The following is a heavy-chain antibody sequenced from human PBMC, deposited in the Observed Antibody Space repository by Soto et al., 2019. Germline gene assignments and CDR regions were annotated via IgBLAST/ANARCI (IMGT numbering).Heavy chain of an antibody. CDR3: AKVQLPHSNYRGGYLLDF. V-gene: IGHV3-23*01. Sequence: EVQLLQSGGGLGQPGGSLTLSCAASGFTFNNFAMTWVRQAPGKGLEWVSSVSSGGDNTWYADSVKGRFTISRDNPKNPITRHKNTLRNAAPGVYYCAKVQLPHSNYRGGYLLDFWGQGTLVNVSS. D-gene: IGHD4-4*01. CDR2: VSSGGDNT. CDR1: GFTFNNFA. J-gene: IGHJ4*02.